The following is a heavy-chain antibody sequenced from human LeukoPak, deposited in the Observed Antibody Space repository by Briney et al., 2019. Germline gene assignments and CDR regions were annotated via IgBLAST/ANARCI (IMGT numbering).Heavy chain of an antibody. CDR2: GTHDGVT. CDR3: ARGLNILDY. CDR1: GGSLSGNY. Sequence: PSETPSLTCAVHGGSLSGNYWSWIRQPPGKGLQWIGQGTHDGVTTYNPSLKSRVTISVDTPRNQVSLKVTSLTAADTAVYYCARGLNILDYWGQGTLVTVSS. V-gene: IGHV4-34*01. J-gene: IGHJ4*02.